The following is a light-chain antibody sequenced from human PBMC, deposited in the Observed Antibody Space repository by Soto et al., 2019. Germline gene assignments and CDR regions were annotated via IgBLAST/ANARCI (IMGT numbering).Light chain of an antibody. Sequence: DSQGIRSYLAWYQQKPGKAPKLLIFDASTLKTGVPSRFSGSGSGTDFSFICSLGMPEDMVSYYWDQCKAVVSLGEGTRLEIK. V-gene: IGKV1-33*01. J-gene: IGKJ5*01. CDR1: QGIRSY. CDR3: DQCKAVVS. CDR2: DAS.